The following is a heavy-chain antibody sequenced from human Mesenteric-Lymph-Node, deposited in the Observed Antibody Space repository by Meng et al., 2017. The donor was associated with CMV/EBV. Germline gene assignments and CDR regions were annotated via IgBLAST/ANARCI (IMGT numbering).Heavy chain of an antibody. CDR2: TYYRSKWYN. CDR1: GDSVSSNSAA. CDR3: ARDSRRYFDV. J-gene: IGHJ2*01. Sequence: AICGDSVSSNSAAWNWLRQSPSGGLEWLGRTYYRSKWYNDYAVSVKSRITVNPDTSKNQFSLHLNSVTPEDTAVYYCARDSRRYFDVWGRGTLVTVSS. V-gene: IGHV6-1*01.